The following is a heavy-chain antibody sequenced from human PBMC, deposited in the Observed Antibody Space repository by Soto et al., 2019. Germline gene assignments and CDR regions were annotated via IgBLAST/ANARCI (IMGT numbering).Heavy chain of an antibody. CDR2: INIGNGNT. J-gene: IGHJ6*02. CDR1: GYTFIGSV. Sequence: QVQLVQSGAEVKKPGASVKVSCKASGYTFIGSVLHWVRQASGHRPEWLGWINIGNGNTRYSQKVQGRVTLTRDTSASTAYMELSSLRSEDTAVYYCTRDPFPGGMDVWGQGTSVTVSS. V-gene: IGHV1-3*04. D-gene: IGHD3-10*01. CDR3: TRDPFPGGMDV.